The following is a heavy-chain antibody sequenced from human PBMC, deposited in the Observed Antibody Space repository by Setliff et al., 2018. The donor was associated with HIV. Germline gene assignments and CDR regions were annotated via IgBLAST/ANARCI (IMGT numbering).Heavy chain of an antibody. V-gene: IGHV4-38-2*02. J-gene: IGHJ4*02. CDR1: GFSISSDYY. CDR2: IYHSGKT. Sequence: SETLSLTCSVSGFSISSDYYWNWVRQPPGQGLEWIGSIYHSGKTYSNPSLKSRDTVSVDTSINQFSLNLNSVTATDTAVYYCARGSCFNTGCLDSWGQGALGTAPQ. D-gene: IGHD2-2*01. CDR3: ARGSCFNTGCLDS.